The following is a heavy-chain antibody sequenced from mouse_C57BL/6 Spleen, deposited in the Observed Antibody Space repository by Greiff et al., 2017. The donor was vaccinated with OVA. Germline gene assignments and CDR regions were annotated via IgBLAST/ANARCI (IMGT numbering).Heavy chain of an antibody. Sequence: VKVVESGPGLVAPSQSLSITCTVSGFSFTSYGVSWVRQPPGKGLEWLGVIWGDGSTNYHSALISSLSISKDNSKSQVFLKLNSLQTDDTATYYCAKPLYDYDGEYDAMDYWGQGTSVTVSS. V-gene: IGHV2-3*01. CDR3: AKPLYDYDGEYDAMDY. D-gene: IGHD2-4*01. CDR2: IWGDGST. J-gene: IGHJ4*01. CDR1: GFSFTSYG.